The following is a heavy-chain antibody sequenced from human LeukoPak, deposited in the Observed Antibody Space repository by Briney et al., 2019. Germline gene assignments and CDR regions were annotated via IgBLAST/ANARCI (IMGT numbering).Heavy chain of an antibody. CDR2: INPSGGST. V-gene: IGHV1-46*01. CDR3: ASQRLRRDWFDP. CDR1: GYTFTSYY. D-gene: IGHD4-17*01. J-gene: IGHJ5*02. Sequence: ASVKVSCKASGYTFTSYYVHWVRQAPGQGLEWMGIINPSGGSTSYAQKFQGRVTMTRDTSTSTVYMELSSLRSEDTAVYYCASQRLRRDWFDPWGQGTLVTVSS.